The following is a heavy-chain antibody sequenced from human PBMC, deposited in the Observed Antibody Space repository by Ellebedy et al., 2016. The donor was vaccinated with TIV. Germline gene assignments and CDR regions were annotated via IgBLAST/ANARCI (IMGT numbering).Heavy chain of an antibody. CDR3: ARVRYDYVWGSYRAYYYYMDV. CDR2: IYYSGST. V-gene: IGHV4-59*01. Sequence: SETLSLXCTVSGGSISSYYWSWIRQPPGKGLEWIGYIYYSGSTNYNPSLKSRVTISVDTSKNQFSLKLSSVTAADTAVYYCARVRYDYVWGSYRAYYYYMDVWGKGTTVTVSS. CDR1: GGSISSYY. D-gene: IGHD3-16*02. J-gene: IGHJ6*03.